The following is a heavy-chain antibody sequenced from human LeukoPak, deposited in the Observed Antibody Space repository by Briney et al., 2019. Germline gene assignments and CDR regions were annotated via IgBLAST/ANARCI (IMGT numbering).Heavy chain of an antibody. D-gene: IGHD6-19*01. CDR1: GFTFSSYE. J-gene: IGHJ4*02. CDR3: VRAYHSSGWYRIDY. CDR2: ISSSGSTI. V-gene: IGHV3-48*03. Sequence: GGSLRLSCAASGFTFSSYEMNWVRQAPGKGLEWVSYISSSGSTIYYADSVKGRSTISRDNAKNSLYLQMNSLRAEDTAVYYCVRAYHSSGWYRIDYWGQGTLVTVSS.